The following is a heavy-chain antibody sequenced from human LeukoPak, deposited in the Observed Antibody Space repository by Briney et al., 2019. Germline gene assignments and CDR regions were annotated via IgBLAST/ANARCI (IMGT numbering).Heavy chain of an antibody. V-gene: IGHV3-48*01. CDR3: ARGRIAAAKYYMDV. Sequence: GGSLRLSCAASGFTFSSYSMNWVRQAPGKGLEWVSYISSSSSTIYYADSVKDRFTISRDNAKNSLYLQMNSLRAEDTAVYYCARGRIAAAKYYMDVWGKGTTVTVSS. D-gene: IGHD6-13*01. J-gene: IGHJ6*03. CDR1: GFTFSSYS. CDR2: ISSSSSTI.